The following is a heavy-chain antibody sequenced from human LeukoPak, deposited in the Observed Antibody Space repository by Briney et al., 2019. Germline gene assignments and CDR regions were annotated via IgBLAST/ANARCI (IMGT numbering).Heavy chain of an antibody. Sequence: GGSLRLSCAASGFNFNRDWMIWVRQAPGKGLEWVANIKQDGSLKYYADSVKGRFTISRDNAKTSLYLQMNSLRAEDTALYYCAKDVSSSPGRGTYYFDYWGQGTLVTVSS. CDR1: GFNFNRDW. CDR3: AKDVSSSPGRGTYYFDY. V-gene: IGHV3-7*03. CDR2: IKQDGSLK. D-gene: IGHD6-13*01. J-gene: IGHJ4*02.